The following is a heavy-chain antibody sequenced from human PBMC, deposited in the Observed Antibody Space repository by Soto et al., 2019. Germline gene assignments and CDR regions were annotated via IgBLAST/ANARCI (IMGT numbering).Heavy chain of an antibody. CDR3: ARDGRGLGKLSLFEY. Sequence: GGSLRLSCAASGFTVNSDYMNWIRQTPGKGLEWVAFIYNGESTHYADSVEGRFTISSDRSKNTLYLQMNSLRIEDTAVYYCARDGRGLGKLSLFEYWGQGTLVTVSS. CDR2: IYNGEST. V-gene: IGHV3-53*01. J-gene: IGHJ4*02. CDR1: GFTVNSDY. D-gene: IGHD3-16*01.